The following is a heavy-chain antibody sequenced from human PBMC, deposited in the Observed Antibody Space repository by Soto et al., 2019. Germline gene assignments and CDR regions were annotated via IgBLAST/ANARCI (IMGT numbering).Heavy chain of an antibody. CDR1: GFTFGSYA. Sequence: PGGSLRLSCAASGFTFGSYAMIWVRQAPGKGLVWVSTISSSGDSAYYADSVKGRFTVSRDNSMNTLYMQMNSLRAEDTAVYYCARMGCISTSCYIFDSWGQGTLVTVSS. CDR2: ISSSGDSA. J-gene: IGHJ4*01. CDR3: ARMGCISTSCYIFDS. V-gene: IGHV3-23*01. D-gene: IGHD2-2*02.